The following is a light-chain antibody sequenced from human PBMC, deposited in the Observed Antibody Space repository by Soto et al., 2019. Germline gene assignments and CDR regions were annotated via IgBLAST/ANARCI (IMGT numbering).Light chain of an antibody. CDR1: QGISTY. J-gene: IGKJ4*01. CDR2: AAS. V-gene: IGKV1-9*01. Sequence: DIQLTQSPSLLSASVGDRVTITCRASQGISTYLAWYQQTSGKAPKLLISAASILPRGVPSRFSGSGSGTQFTLTISSLQPEDFATYYCQQLNAYPLTFGGGTRVEIK. CDR3: QQLNAYPLT.